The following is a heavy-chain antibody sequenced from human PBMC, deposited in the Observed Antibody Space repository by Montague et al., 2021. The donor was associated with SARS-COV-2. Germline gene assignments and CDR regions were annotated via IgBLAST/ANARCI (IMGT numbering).Heavy chain of an antibody. D-gene: IGHD3-22*01. J-gene: IGHJ3*02. CDR2: LYTSGST. Sequence: SETLSLTCTVSGGSISSYYWSWIRQPAGKGLEWIGRLYTSGSTNXNPSLKSRVTISVDTSKNQFSLKLSSVTAADTAVYCCARERGPYYFDSSGYHNAFVIWRQATMVTVSS. CDR3: ARERGPYYFDSSGYHNAFVI. CDR1: GGSISSYY. V-gene: IGHV4-4*07.